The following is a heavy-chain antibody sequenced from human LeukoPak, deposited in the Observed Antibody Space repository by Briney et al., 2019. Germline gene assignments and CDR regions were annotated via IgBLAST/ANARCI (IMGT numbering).Heavy chain of an antibody. Sequence: GGSLRLSCAASGFTFSSYGIHWVRQAPGKGLDWVAFIRSEGSNKYYADSVKGRFTISRDDSKNTLYLQMNSLRAEDTAVYYCVKSFIATAGREDYNWFDPWGQGTLVTVSS. V-gene: IGHV3-30*02. J-gene: IGHJ5*02. CDR2: IRSEGSNK. D-gene: IGHD6-13*01. CDR1: GFTFSSYG. CDR3: VKSFIATAGREDYNWFDP.